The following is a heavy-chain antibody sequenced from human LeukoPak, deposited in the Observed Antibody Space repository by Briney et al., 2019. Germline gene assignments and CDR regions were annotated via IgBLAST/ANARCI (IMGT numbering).Heavy chain of an antibody. Sequence: PGGSLRLSCAASGFTFSSYAMSWVRQAPGKGLEWVSAISGSGGSTYYADSVKGRFTIPRDNSKNTLYLQMNSLRAEDTAVYYCAKVISGPNYYYGMDVWGQGTTVTVSS. V-gene: IGHV3-23*01. J-gene: IGHJ6*02. CDR3: AKVISGPNYYYGMDV. CDR1: GFTFSSYA. D-gene: IGHD2-8*02. CDR2: ISGSGGST.